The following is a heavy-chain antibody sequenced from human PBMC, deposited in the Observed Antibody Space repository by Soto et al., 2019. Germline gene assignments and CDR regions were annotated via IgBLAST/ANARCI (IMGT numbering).Heavy chain of an antibody. J-gene: IGHJ4*02. V-gene: IGHV3-23*01. D-gene: IGHD2-2*02. Sequence: EVQLLESGGGLVQPGGSLRLSCAASGFTFSSYAMSWVRQAPGKGLEWVSAISGSGGSTYYADSVKGRFTISRDNSKNTLYVQMNSLRAEDTAVYYCAQGVDPPAAIYGGYWGQGTLVTVSS. CDR2: ISGSGGST. CDR1: GFTFSSYA. CDR3: AQGVDPPAAIYGGY.